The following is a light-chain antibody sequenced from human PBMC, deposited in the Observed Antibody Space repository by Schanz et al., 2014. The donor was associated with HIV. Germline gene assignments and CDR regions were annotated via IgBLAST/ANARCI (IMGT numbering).Light chain of an antibody. CDR3: QQGGSWPLT. CDR1: QSISNN. J-gene: IGKJ4*01. CDR2: GAS. Sequence: EIVLTQSPVSLSLSPGEGATLSCRASQSISNNLAWYQHKPGQAPRLLIYGASSRATGIPDRFSGSGSGTDFTLTISRLEPEDFALYYCQQGGSWPLTFGGGTTVEIK. V-gene: IGKV3-20*01.